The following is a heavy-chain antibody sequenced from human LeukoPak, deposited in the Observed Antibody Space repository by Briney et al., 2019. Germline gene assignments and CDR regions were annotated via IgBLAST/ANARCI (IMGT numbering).Heavy chain of an antibody. V-gene: IGHV3-21*01. CDR2: ISGRGSDI. CDR1: GFSFDSHI. J-gene: IGHJ6*04. Sequence: GGSLRLSCVASGFSFDSHIMNWVRQAPGKGLEWVASISGRGSDISYLDSLKGRFTISRDNAKESVFLDLTSPRADDTAVYYCARGAFCRGYCAGRADPDVWGKGTTVTVSS. CDR3: ARGAFCRGYCAGRADPDV. D-gene: IGHD2-8*02.